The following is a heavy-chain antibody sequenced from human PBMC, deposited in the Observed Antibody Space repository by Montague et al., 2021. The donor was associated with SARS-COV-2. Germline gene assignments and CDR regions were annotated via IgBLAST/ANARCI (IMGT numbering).Heavy chain of an antibody. CDR3: ARGGGNSADYYNYTMDD. CDR1: GGSISSYY. Sequence: SETLSLTCTVSGGSISSYYWTWIRQPPGKGLESIGYIYHNWSTKYNPSLKSRVTISVDTSKNQFSLKLSSVSVADTAVYYCARGGGNSADYYNYTMDDWGQGTTVTVFS. CDR2: IYHNWST. J-gene: IGHJ6*02. V-gene: IGHV4-59*01. D-gene: IGHD4-23*01.